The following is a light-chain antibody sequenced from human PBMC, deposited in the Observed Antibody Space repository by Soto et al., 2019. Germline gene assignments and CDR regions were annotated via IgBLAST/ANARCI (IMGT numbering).Light chain of an antibody. CDR2: GAS. CDR3: QQRSNWPPMYT. Sequence: EIVLTQSPGTLSLSPGERATLSCRASQRVSSSYLAWYQQKPGQAPRLLIYGASTRATGIPDRFSGSGSGTDFTLTISSLEPEDFAVYYCQQRSNWPPMYTFGQGTKLEIK. V-gene: IGKV3D-20*02. CDR1: QRVSSSY. J-gene: IGKJ2*01.